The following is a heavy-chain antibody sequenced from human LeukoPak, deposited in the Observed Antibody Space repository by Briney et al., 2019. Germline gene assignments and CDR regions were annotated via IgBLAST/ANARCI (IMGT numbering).Heavy chain of an antibody. J-gene: IGHJ3*02. CDR1: GFTFSSYG. D-gene: IGHD3-16*01. V-gene: IGHV3-30*02. CDR2: IRYDGNNK. Sequence: GGSLRLSCAASGFTFSSYGIHWVRQAPGKGLEWVAFIRYDGNNKYYADSVKGRFTISRDNAKNSLYLQMNSLRAEDTAVYYCARAMISYAFDIWGQGTMVTVSS. CDR3: ARAMISYAFDI.